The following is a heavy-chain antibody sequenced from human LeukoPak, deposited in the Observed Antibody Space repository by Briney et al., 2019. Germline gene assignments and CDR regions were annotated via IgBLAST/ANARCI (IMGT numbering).Heavy chain of an antibody. Sequence: SETLSLTCTVSVGSISSGTYYWGWIRQPPGKGLGWIGSIYYSGSTSYNPSLKSRVTISVDTSKNQFSLKLDSVTAADTAVYYCARNASDSGTSYFDYWGQGTLVTVSS. CDR1: VGSISSGTYY. CDR2: IYYSGST. D-gene: IGHD1-26*01. J-gene: IGHJ4*02. CDR3: ARNASDSGTSYFDY. V-gene: IGHV4-39*01.